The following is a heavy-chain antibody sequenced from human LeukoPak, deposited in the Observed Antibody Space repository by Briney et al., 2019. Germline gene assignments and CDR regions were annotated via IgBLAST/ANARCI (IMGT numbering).Heavy chain of an antibody. D-gene: IGHD3-9*01. CDR1: EYTFTGYY. Sequence: GASVKVSCKTSEYTFTGYYMHWVRLAPGQGIEWMGWTNPNSGATDYAQKFQDRVTMTRDTSINTAYMELSILRSDDTAVYYCARDHEYDILTGQTSYSYYGMDVWGQGTTVTVSS. V-gene: IGHV1-2*02. CDR2: TNPNSGAT. J-gene: IGHJ6*02. CDR3: ARDHEYDILTGQTSYSYYGMDV.